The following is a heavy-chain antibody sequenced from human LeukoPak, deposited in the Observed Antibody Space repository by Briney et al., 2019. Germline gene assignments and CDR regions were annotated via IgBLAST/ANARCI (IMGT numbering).Heavy chain of an antibody. CDR1: GYTFTSYG. D-gene: IGHD3-22*01. CDR2: ISAYNGNT. Sequence: ASVRVSCKASGYTFTSYGISWVRQAPGQGLEWMGWISAYNGNTNYAQKLQGRVTMTTDTSTSTAYMELRSLRSDDTAVYYCARSYYYDSSGYFYYYGMDVWGQGTTATVSS. V-gene: IGHV1-18*01. CDR3: ARSYYYDSSGYFYYYGMDV. J-gene: IGHJ6*02.